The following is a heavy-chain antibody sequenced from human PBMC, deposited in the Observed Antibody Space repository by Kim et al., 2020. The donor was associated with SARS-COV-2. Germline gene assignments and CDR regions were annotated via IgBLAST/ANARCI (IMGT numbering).Heavy chain of an antibody. Sequence: GGSLRLSCAASGFTFSSYGMHWVRQAPGKGLEWVAVIWYDGSNKYYADSVKGRFTISRANSKNPLYLQMNSLRAEDTAVYYCARDHQSITMVRGVIIKAGMDVWGQGTTVTVSS. CDR2: IWYDGSNK. D-gene: IGHD3-10*01. CDR3: ARDHQSITMVRGVIIKAGMDV. V-gene: IGHV3-33*01. J-gene: IGHJ6*02. CDR1: GFTFSSYG.